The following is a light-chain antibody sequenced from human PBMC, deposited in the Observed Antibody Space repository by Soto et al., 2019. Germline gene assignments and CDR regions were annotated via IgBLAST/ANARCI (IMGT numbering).Light chain of an antibody. V-gene: IGKV1-5*01. J-gene: IGKJ1*01. Sequence: DIQMTQSPSTLSASVGDRVTITCLASQSLSSSLAWYQQKPGKAPRLLIYDASSLESGVPSRFSGSGSGAEFTLTISSLQPDDFASYYCQQYNGYSRTFGQGTKVDNK. CDR3: QQYNGYSRT. CDR2: DAS. CDR1: QSLSSS.